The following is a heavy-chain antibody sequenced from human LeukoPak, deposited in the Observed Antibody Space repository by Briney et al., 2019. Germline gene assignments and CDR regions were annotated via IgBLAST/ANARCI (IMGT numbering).Heavy chain of an antibody. CDR1: GFTFSSYG. CDR2: IRYDGSNK. D-gene: IGHD4-23*01. CDR3: AKDYGGNKGLFDY. J-gene: IGHJ4*02. Sequence: GGSLRLSCTACGFTFSSYGMHWLRQAPGKGLEWVAFIRYDGSNKYYADSVKGRFTISRDNSKNTLYLQMNNLRAEDTAVYYCAKDYGGNKGLFDYWGQGTLVTVSS. V-gene: IGHV3-30*02.